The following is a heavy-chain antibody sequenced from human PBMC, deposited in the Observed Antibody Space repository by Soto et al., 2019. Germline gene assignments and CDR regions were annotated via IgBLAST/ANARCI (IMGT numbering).Heavy chain of an antibody. CDR1: GYSFTSYW. D-gene: IGHD2-2*02. CDR2: IYPGDSDT. Sequence: GESLKISCKGSGYSFTSYWIGWVRQMPGKGLEWMGIIYPGDSDTRYSPSFQGQVTISADKSISTAYLQWSSLKPSDTAMYYCARLSGCSSTSCYTHMDVWGQGTTVTVSS. CDR3: ARLSGCSSTSCYTHMDV. J-gene: IGHJ6*02. V-gene: IGHV5-51*01.